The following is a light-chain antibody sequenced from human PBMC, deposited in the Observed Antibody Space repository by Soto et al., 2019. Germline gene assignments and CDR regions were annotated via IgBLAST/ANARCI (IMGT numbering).Light chain of an antibody. CDR1: QSVSRY. Sequence: EIVLTQSPATLSLSPGERATLSCRASQSVSRYLAWYQQKPGQARRLLIYDASNRATGIPARFSGSGSGTDFTLTISSLEPEDFAVYYCEQRSDWPLTFGGGTKVEIK. CDR2: DAS. V-gene: IGKV3-11*01. J-gene: IGKJ4*01. CDR3: EQRSDWPLT.